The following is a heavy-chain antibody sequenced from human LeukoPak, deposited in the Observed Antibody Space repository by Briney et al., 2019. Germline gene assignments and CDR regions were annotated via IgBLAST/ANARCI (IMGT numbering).Heavy chain of an antibody. CDR3: AKDAARIAVAGTYFDY. CDR1: GFTFSSYA. V-gene: IGHV3-23*01. D-gene: IGHD6-19*01. Sequence: GGSLRLSCAASGFTFSSYAMSWVRQAPGKGLEWVSAISGSGGSTYYADSVKGRFTISRDNSKDTLYLQMNSLRAEDTAVYYCAKDAARIAVAGTYFDYWGQGTLVTVS. J-gene: IGHJ4*02. CDR2: ISGSGGST.